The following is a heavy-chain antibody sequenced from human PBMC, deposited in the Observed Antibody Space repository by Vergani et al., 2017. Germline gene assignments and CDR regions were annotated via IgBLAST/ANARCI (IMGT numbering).Heavy chain of an antibody. V-gene: IGHV3-9*03. J-gene: IGHJ3*02. D-gene: IGHD3-10*01. CDR3: VKSYHYGSVSLEEDAFHI. CDR2: ITWNSGSK. CDR1: GFTFDDYA. Sequence: EVQLVESGGGLVQPGRSLRLSCVCSGFTFDDYALHWVRQPPGKGLEWVSGITWNSGSKGYADSVKGRFTISRDNGKNSLFLQMNKVTSDDMAVYYCVKSYHYGSVSLEEDAFHIWGQGTMVTVSS.